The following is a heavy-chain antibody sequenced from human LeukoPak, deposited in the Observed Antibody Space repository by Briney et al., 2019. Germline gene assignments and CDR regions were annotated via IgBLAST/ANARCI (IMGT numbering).Heavy chain of an antibody. Sequence: ASVKVSCKASGYTFTGYYMHWVRQAPGQGLEWMGWINPNSGGTNYAQKFQGRVTMTRDTSISTAYMELSRLRSDDTAVYYCAVYGYNSSPSFDYWGQGTLVTVSS. CDR1: GYTFTGYY. J-gene: IGHJ4*02. CDR2: INPNSGGT. CDR3: AVYGYNSSPSFDY. D-gene: IGHD5-24*01. V-gene: IGHV1-2*02.